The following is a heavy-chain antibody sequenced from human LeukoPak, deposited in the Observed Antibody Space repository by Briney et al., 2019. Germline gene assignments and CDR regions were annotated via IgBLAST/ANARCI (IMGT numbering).Heavy chain of an antibody. CDR1: VGSFSGYY. V-gene: IGHV4-34*01. D-gene: IGHD3-10*01. J-gene: IGHJ6*02. Sequence: KPSETLSLTCAVYVGSFSGYYWSWIRQPPGKGLEWIGEINHSGSTNYNPSLKSRVTISVDTSKNQFSLKLSSVTAADTAVYYCARVVDHYYGSGSYPLYYYYYGMDVWGQGTTVTVSS. CDR3: ARVVDHYYGSGSYPLYYYYYGMDV. CDR2: INHSGST.